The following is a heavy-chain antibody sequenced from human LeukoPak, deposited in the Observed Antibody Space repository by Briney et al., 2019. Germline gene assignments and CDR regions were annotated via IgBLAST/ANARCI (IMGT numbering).Heavy chain of an antibody. CDR2: IKQDGGEK. V-gene: IGHV3-7*01. J-gene: IGHJ3*02. D-gene: IGHD3-22*01. CDR1: GFRFSRFW. CDR3: AKYYDSSGYYAFDM. Sequence: PGGSLRLSCAASGFRFSRFWMSWVRQAPGKGLEWVANIKQDGGEKHYVDSVKGRFTISRDNAKNSVYLQMNSLRAEDTAVYYCAKYYDSSGYYAFDMWGQGTMVTVSS.